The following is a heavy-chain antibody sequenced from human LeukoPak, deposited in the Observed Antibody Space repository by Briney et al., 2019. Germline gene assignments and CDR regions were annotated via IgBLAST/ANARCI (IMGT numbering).Heavy chain of an antibody. V-gene: IGHV3-7*03. J-gene: IGHJ6*02. CDR1: EFTFSSYW. CDR2: INQNGAEE. CDR3: AKAMHV. Sequence: GGSLRLSCTASEFTFSSYWMHWVRQAPGKGLEWVANINQNGAEEYYVDSVKGRFTISRDNSKNSLYLQMNTLTAEDTAVYYCAKAMHVWGQGTTVTVSS.